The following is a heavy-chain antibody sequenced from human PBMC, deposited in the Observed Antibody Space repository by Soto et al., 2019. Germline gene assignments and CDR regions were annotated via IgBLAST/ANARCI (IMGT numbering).Heavy chain of an antibody. V-gene: IGHV3-7*01. CDR2: IKQDGSDK. CDR3: ARVVGMPITYYDIFTGYYGSENWFDP. D-gene: IGHD3-9*01. CDR1: GFTFSSYW. Sequence: EVQLVESGGGLVKPGGSLRLSCAASGFTFSSYWMSWVRQAPGKGLEWVANIKQDGSDKYYADSVKGRFTISRDNAKNSRYLQMNSLRAEDTAVYYCARVVGMPITYYDIFTGYYGSENWFDPWGQGTLVTVSS. J-gene: IGHJ5*02.